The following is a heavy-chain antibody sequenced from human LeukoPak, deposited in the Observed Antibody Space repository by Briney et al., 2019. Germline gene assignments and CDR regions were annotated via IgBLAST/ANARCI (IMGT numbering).Heavy chain of an antibody. D-gene: IGHD3-10*01. Sequence: SETLSLTCTVSGVSISSYYWSWIRQPPGKGLEWIGNIYYSGSTNYNPSLKSRVTISVDTSKNQFSLKLSSVTAADTAVYYCASGNYYGHYYYGMDVWGQGTTVTVSS. CDR3: ASGNYYGHYYYGMDV. J-gene: IGHJ6*02. V-gene: IGHV4-59*01. CDR1: GVSISSYY. CDR2: IYYSGST.